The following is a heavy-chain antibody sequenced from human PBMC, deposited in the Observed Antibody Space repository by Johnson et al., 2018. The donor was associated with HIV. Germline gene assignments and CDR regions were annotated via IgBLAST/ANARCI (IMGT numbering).Heavy chain of an antibody. J-gene: IGHJ3*02. CDR1: GFTFSSYW. CDR3: SRYSESYPLSAFDI. D-gene: IGHD1-26*01. V-gene: IGHV3-23*04. CDR2: ISGSGGST. Sequence: VQLVESGGGLVQPGGSLRLSCAASGFTFSSYWMSWVRQAPGKGPEWVSGISGSGGSTYYADSVKGRFTISRDNSKSTLFLQVNSLRAEDTAAYYCSRYSESYPLSAFDIWGQGTMVTVSS.